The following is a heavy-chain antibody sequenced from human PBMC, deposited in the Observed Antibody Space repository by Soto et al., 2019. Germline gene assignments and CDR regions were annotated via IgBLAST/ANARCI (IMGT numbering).Heavy chain of an antibody. CDR2: FDPEDGET. D-gene: IGHD5-18*01. V-gene: IGHV1-24*01. Sequence: GASVKVSCKVSGYTLTELSMHWVRQAPGKGLEWMGGFDPEDGETIYAQKFQGRVTMTEDTSTDTAYMELSSLRSEDTAVYYCATEGTAMVPLSGGMDVWGQGTTVTVSS. CDR3: ATEGTAMVPLSGGMDV. CDR1: GYTLTELS. J-gene: IGHJ6*02.